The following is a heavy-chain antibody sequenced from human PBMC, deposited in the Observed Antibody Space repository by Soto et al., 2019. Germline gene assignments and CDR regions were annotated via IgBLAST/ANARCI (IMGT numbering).Heavy chain of an antibody. J-gene: IGHJ4*02. CDR3: ARIKSGITIFGVVIPPLDY. V-gene: IGHV3-11*01. CDR2: ISSSGSTI. Sequence: QVQLVESGGGLVKPGGSLRLSCAASGFTFSDYYMSWIRQAPGKGLEWVSYISSSGSTIYYADSVKGRVTISRDKAKNSLYLTMNSLRAEDTAVYYCARIKSGITIFGVVIPPLDYWGQGTLVTVSS. D-gene: IGHD3-3*01. CDR1: GFTFSDYY.